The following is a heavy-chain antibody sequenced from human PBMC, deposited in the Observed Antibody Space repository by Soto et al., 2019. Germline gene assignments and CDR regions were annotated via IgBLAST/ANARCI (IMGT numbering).Heavy chain of an antibody. V-gene: IGHV1-69*02. CDR2: IIPILGIA. Sequence: ASVKVSCKASGGTFSSYTISWVRQAPGQGLEWMGRIIPILGIANYAQKFQGRVTITADKSTSTAYMELSSLRSEDTAVYYCATCSCYSHYYYYMDVWGKGTTVTVSS. J-gene: IGHJ6*03. D-gene: IGHD2-15*01. CDR1: GGTFSSYT. CDR3: ATCSCYSHYYYYMDV.